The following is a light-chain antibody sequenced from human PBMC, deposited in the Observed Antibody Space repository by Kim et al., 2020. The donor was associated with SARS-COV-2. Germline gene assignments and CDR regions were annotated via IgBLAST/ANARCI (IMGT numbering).Light chain of an antibody. V-gene: IGLV3-19*01. CDR2: GNS. CDR3: NSRDSSGNSYV. J-gene: IGLJ1*01. CDR1: SLRRYY. Sequence: ALGTTVRIICQGDSLRRYYASWYQQKPGQAPVFVIYGNSNRPSGIPDRFSGSSSGNTASMTIAGAQAEDEADYYCNSRDSSGNSYVFGNGTQLTVL.